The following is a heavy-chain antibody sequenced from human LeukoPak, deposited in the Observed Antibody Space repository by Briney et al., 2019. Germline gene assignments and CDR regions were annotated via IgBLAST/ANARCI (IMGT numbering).Heavy chain of an antibody. CDR1: GFTFSSYG. J-gene: IGHJ4*02. Sequence: GGSLRHSCAATGFTFSSYGMHWVRQAPGKGLEWVAVIWYDGSNKYYADSVKGRFTISRDNSKNTLYLQMNSLRAEDTAVYYCARDNYGDYVLDYWGQGTLVTVSS. V-gene: IGHV3-33*01. CDR2: IWYDGSNK. CDR3: ARDNYGDYVLDY. D-gene: IGHD4-17*01.